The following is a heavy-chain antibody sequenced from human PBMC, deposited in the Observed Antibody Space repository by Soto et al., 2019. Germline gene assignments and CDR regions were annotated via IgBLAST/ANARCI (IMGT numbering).Heavy chain of an antibody. CDR2: IYYSGST. V-gene: IGHV4-30-4*01. Sequence: SETLSLTCTVSGGSLSSGEYYWSWIRQPPGKGLEWIGYIYYSGSTYYNPSLKSRVTISVDTSKNQFSLKLSSVTAADTAVYYCARARVHGPSLDYYYGMDVWGQGTTVTVSS. CDR3: ARARVHGPSLDYYYGMDV. D-gene: IGHD1-1*01. J-gene: IGHJ6*02. CDR1: GGSLSSGEYY.